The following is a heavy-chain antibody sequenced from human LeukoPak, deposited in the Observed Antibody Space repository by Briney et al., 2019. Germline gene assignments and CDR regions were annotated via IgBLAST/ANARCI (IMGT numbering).Heavy chain of an antibody. Sequence: SETLSLTCTVSGDSISSSSYYWGWIRQPPGKALEWIGSIYHSGSTYYKPSLKSRVTISVDTSKNQFSLKLSSVTAADTAVYYCARNSDTVVASVNFDYWGQGTLVTVSS. CDR3: ARNSDTVVASVNFDY. CDR1: GDSISSSSYY. V-gene: IGHV4-39*01. J-gene: IGHJ4*02. D-gene: IGHD5-12*01. CDR2: IYHSGST.